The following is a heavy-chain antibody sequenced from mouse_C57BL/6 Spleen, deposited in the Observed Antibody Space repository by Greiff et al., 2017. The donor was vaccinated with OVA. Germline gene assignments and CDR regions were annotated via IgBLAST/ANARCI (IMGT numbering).Heavy chain of an antibody. Sequence: QVQLQQSGAELVRPGASVKLSCKASGYTFTDYYINWVKQRPGQGLEWIARIYPGSGNTYYNEKFKGKATLTAEKSSSTAYMQLSSLTSEDSAVYFCARSGPYDPYAMDYWGQGTSVTVSS. D-gene: IGHD2-3*01. CDR1: GYTFTDYY. V-gene: IGHV1-76*01. CDR2: IYPGSGNT. CDR3: ARSGPYDPYAMDY. J-gene: IGHJ4*01.